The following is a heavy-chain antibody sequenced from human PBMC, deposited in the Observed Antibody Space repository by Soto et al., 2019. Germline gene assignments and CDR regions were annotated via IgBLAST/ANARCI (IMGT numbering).Heavy chain of an antibody. Sequence: QVQLQESGPGLVKPSETLSLTCTVSGGSISSYYWSWIRQPPGKGLAWIGYIYYSGSTNYNPPLKSRVTISVDTSKNQFALKLNSMTAADTAVYYCSRHNYGSGSTYFDYWGQGTLVTVSS. CDR3: SRHNYGSGSTYFDY. CDR2: IYYSGST. D-gene: IGHD3-10*01. J-gene: IGHJ4*02. V-gene: IGHV4-59*08. CDR1: GGSISSYY.